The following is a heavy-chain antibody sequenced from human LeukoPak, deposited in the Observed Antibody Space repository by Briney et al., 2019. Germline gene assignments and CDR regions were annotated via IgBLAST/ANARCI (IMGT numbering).Heavy chain of an antibody. CDR3: ARGANSNPYYFDY. Sequence: SETLSLTCAVSGGSISSSNWWSWVRQPPGKGLEWIGEIYHSGSTNYNPSLKSRVTISADKSKNQFSLKLSSVTAADTAVYYCARGANSNPYYFDYWGQGTLVTVSS. V-gene: IGHV4-4*02. CDR1: GGSISSSNW. D-gene: IGHD4-11*01. J-gene: IGHJ4*02. CDR2: IYHSGST.